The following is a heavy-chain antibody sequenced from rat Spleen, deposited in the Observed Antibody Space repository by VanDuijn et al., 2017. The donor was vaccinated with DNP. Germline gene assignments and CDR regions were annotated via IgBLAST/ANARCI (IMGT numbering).Heavy chain of an antibody. Sequence: EVQLVESGGGLVQPGRSLKLSCAASGFTFSDYYMAWVRQAPKKGLEWVASISYEGSSTYYGDSVKGRFTISRDNAKSTLYLQMNSLRSEDTATYYCARRYNNYGAMDAWGQGTSVTVSS. V-gene: IGHV5-22*01. D-gene: IGHD1-10*01. CDR3: ARRYNNYGAMDA. J-gene: IGHJ4*01. CDR2: ISYEGSST. CDR1: GFTFSDYY.